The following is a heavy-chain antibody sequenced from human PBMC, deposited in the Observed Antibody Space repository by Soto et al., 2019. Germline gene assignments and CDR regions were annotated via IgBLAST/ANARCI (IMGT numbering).Heavy chain of an antibody. J-gene: IGHJ4*02. D-gene: IGHD2-15*01. V-gene: IGHV4-59*08. CDR2: IYYSGST. Sequence: SETLSLTCTVSGGSISSYYWSWIRQPPGKGLEWIGYIYYSGSTNYNPSLKSRVTISVDTSKNQFSLKLSSVTAADTAVYYCARSYCSGGSCYNPFDYWGQGTLVTVSS. CDR1: GGSISSYY. CDR3: ARSYCSGGSCYNPFDY.